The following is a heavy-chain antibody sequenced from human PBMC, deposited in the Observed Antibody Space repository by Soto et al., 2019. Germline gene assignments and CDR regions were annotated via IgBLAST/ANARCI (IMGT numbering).Heavy chain of an antibody. V-gene: IGHV1-18*01. CDR1: GYTFTSYG. Sequence: GASVKVSCKASGYTFTSYGISWVRQAPGQGLEWMGWISAYNGNTNYAQKLQGRVTMTTDASTSTAYMELRSLRSDDTAVYYCARVFLDEYSSGWTENFDYWGQGTLVTAPQ. CDR2: ISAYNGNT. J-gene: IGHJ4*02. CDR3: ARVFLDEYSSGWTENFDY. D-gene: IGHD6-19*01.